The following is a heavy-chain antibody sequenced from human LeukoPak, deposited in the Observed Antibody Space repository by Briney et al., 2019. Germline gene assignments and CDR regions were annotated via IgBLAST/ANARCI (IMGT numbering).Heavy chain of an antibody. Sequence: GGSLRLSCAASGFTFSSYNMNWVRQAPGKGLVWVSCINGDGSTSNYADSVKGRFTISRDNAENTLYLQMHSLRAEDTAVYYCARDEPTVTTGPPVGSWGQGTLVTVSS. CDR2: INGDGSTS. V-gene: IGHV3-74*01. J-gene: IGHJ4*02. D-gene: IGHD4-17*01. CDR3: ARDEPTVTTGPPVGS. CDR1: GFTFSSYN.